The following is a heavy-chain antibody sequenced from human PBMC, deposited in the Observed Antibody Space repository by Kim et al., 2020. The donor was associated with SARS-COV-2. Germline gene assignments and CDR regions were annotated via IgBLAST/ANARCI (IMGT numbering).Heavy chain of an antibody. V-gene: IGHV3-23*01. CDR2: ISGSGGST. Sequence: GGSLRLSCAASGFTFSSYAMSWVRQAPGKGLEWVSAISGSGGSTYYADSVKGRFTISRDNSKNTLYLQMNSLRAEDTAVYYCAKERSEWLSPYNWFDPWGQGTLVTVSS. J-gene: IGHJ5*02. CDR3: AKERSEWLSPYNWFDP. CDR1: GFTFSSYA. D-gene: IGHD3-3*01.